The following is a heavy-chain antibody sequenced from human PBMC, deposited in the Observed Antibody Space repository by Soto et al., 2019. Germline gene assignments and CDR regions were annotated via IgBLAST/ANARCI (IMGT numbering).Heavy chain of an antibody. V-gene: IGHV4-39*01. D-gene: IGHD7-27*01. J-gene: IGHJ5*02. Sequence: SETLSLTCTVSGGSIRISDYFWGWIRQPPGKALEWIASVYHSGSTYYNPSLKSRVTMSVDTSNNRFALTLNSVTAADTAVYYCARDSGWFDPWGQGTLVTVSS. CDR2: VYHSGST. CDR3: ARDSGWFDP. CDR1: GGSIRISDYF.